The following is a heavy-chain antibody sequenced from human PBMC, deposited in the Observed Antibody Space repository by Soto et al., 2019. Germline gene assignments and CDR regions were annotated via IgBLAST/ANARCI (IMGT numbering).Heavy chain of an antibody. V-gene: IGHV3-23*01. J-gene: IGHJ4*02. CDR2: IGGSGGST. CDR1: GFTFGSYA. CDR3: AKAQYSGYDISLNFDY. Sequence: EVQLLESGGGLVQPGGSLRLSCAVSGFTFGSYAMSWVRQAPGKGLEWVSGIGGSGGSTYYADSVKGRFTSSRDNSKNTLYLQMNSLRVEDTAVYYCAKAQYSGYDISLNFDYWGQGTLATVSS. D-gene: IGHD5-12*01.